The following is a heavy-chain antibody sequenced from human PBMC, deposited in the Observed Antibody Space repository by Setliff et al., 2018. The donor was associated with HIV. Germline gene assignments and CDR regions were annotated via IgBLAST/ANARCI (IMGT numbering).Heavy chain of an antibody. J-gene: IGHJ6*02. CDR1: GYTFTTYG. CDR3: ARLGSGWSDSYYYAMDI. Sequence: GASVKVSCKASGYTFTTYGISWVRLAPGHGLEWMGWISPNFGHTKYAQKFLDRVTMTIDTATSRAYMELRSLRSDDTAVYFCARLGSGWSDSYYYAMDIWGQGTTVTVSS. D-gene: IGHD6-19*01. CDR2: ISPNFGHT. V-gene: IGHV1-18*04.